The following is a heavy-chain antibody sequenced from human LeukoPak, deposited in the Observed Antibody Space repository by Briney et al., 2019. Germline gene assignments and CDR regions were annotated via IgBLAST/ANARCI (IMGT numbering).Heavy chain of an antibody. J-gene: IGHJ4*02. D-gene: IGHD6-19*01. CDR2: ISWNSSSI. CDR3: AKDIHHSTVAGPFDY. CDR1: GFTFDDYA. V-gene: IGHV3-9*01. Sequence: GGSLRLSCAASGFTFDDYAMHWVRQAPGKGLEWVSGISWNSSSIGYAASVKGRFTISRDNAKNSLYLQMNSLRAEDTALYYCAKDIHHSTVAGPFDYWGQGTLVTVSS.